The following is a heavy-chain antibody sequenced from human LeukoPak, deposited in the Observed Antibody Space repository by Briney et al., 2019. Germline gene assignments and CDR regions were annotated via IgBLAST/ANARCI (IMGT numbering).Heavy chain of an antibody. J-gene: IGHJ4*02. V-gene: IGHV3-23*01. Sequence: GGSLRLSCEASGFTFIRYAMNWVREAPGKRLEWGSVISGNGGATYYADSVKGRFTISRDNAKNTLYLQMDSLRAEDTAVYYCAKRPIVAASGPYFFDYWGQGTLVAVSS. CDR1: GFTFIRYA. CDR2: ISGNGGAT. D-gene: IGHD2-15*01. CDR3: AKRPIVAASGPYFFDY.